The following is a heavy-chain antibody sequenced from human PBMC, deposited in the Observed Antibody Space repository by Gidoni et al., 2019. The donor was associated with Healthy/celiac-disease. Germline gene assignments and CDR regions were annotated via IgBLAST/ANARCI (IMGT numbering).Heavy chain of an antibody. V-gene: IGHV1-46*01. CDR3: AREDSSVNWFDP. Sequence: QVQLVQSGAEVKKPGASVKVSCKASADTFPSYYMHWVRQAPGQGLEWMGIINPSGGSTSYAQKFQGRVTMTRDTSTSTVYMELSSLRSEDTAVYYCAREDSSVNWFDPWGQGTLVTVSS. CDR2: INPSGGST. CDR1: ADTFPSYY. J-gene: IGHJ5*02. D-gene: IGHD3-22*01.